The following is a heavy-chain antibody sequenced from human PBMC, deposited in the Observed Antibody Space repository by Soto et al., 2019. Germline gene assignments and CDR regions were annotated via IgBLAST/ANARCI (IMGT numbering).Heavy chain of an antibody. CDR2: IYPGDSGT. D-gene: IGHD2-15*01. CDR1: GYSFTSYW. J-gene: IGHJ6*02. Sequence: GESLKISCKGSGYSFTSYWIGWVRQMPGKGLEWMGIIYPGDSGTRYSPSFQGQVTISADKSISTAYLQWSSLKASDTAMYYCARGYCSGGSCYSNYYYYGMDVCGQGTTVTVSS. CDR3: ARGYCSGGSCYSNYYYYGMDV. V-gene: IGHV5-51*01.